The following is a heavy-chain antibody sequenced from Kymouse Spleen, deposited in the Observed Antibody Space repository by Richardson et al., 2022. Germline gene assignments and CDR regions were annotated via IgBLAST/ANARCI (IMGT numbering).Heavy chain of an antibody. V-gene: IGHV3-30*18. Sequence: QVQLVESGGGVVQPGRSLRLSCAASGFTFSSYGMHWVRQAPGKGLEWVAVISYDGSNKYYADSVKGRFTISRDNSKNTLYLQMNSLRAEDTAVYYCAKDGGGPDYWGQGTLVTVSS. D-gene: IGHD2-15*01,IGHD2-21*02,IGHD3-3*01. CDR1: GFTFSSYG. CDR2: ISYDGSNK. J-gene: IGHJ4*02. CDR3: AKDGGGPDY.